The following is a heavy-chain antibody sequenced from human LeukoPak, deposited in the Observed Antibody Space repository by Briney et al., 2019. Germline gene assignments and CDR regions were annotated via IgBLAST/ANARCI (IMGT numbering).Heavy chain of an antibody. CDR3: ARVGMVRGVSDY. D-gene: IGHD3-10*01. CDR1: GYTFTSYD. Sequence: ASVKVPCKASGYTFTSYDINWVRQATGQGLEWMGWMNPNSGNTGYAQKFQGRVTMTRNTSISTAYMELSSLRSEDTAVYYCARVGMVRGVSDYWGQGTLVTVSS. J-gene: IGHJ4*02. V-gene: IGHV1-8*01. CDR2: MNPNSGNT.